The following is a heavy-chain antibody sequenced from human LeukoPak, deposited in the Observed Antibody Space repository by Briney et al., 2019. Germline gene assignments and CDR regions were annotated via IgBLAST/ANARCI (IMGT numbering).Heavy chain of an antibody. D-gene: IGHD3-10*01. Sequence: EASVKVSCKASGGTFSSYAISWVRQAPGQGLEWMGGIIPIFGTVNYAQKFQGRVTITTDESTSTAYMELSRLRSDDTAVYYCARADDGGSGSYYNDYWGQGTLVTVSS. J-gene: IGHJ4*02. V-gene: IGHV1-69*05. CDR3: ARADDGGSGSYYNDY. CDR2: IIPIFGTV. CDR1: GGTFSSYA.